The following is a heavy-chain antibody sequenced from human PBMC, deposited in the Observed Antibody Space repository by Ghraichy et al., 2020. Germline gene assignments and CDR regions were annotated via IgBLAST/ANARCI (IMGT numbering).Heavy chain of an antibody. CDR2: INSDGSST. Sequence: GESLNISCAASGFTFSSYWMHWVRQAPGKGLVWVSRINSDGSSTSYADSVKGRFTISRDNAKNTLYLQMNSLRAEDTAVYYCARDIGVAARPGYGMDVWGQGTTVTVSS. CDR3: ARDIGVAARPGYGMDV. CDR1: GFTFSSYW. V-gene: IGHV3-74*01. J-gene: IGHJ6*02. D-gene: IGHD6-6*01.